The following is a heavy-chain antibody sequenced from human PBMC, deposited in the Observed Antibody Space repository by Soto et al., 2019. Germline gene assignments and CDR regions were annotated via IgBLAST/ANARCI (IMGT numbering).Heavy chain of an antibody. J-gene: IGHJ3*02. Sequence: PSSTXSLTCTVSVVSIISGYYCWSGIRQPPGKGLEWIGYIYYSGSTYYNPSLKSRVTISVETSKNQSSLKLSSVTAADTAVYYCDRGIVVIITGAVSDFDIWGPGTMVKVSS. CDR1: VVSIISGYYC. V-gene: IGHV4-30-4*01. CDR3: DRGIVVIITGAVSDFDI. D-gene: IGHD3-22*01. CDR2: IYYSGST.